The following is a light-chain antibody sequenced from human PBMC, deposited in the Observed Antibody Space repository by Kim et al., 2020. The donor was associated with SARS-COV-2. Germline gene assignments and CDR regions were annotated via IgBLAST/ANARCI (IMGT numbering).Light chain of an antibody. CDR1: SSNIGSNT. CDR2: SND. J-gene: IGLJ3*02. CDR3: ATWDDSLDVWM. V-gene: IGLV1-44*01. Sequence: QSVLTQPPSASGTPGQRVTISCSGSSSNIGSNTVNWYQQFPGTASKLLIDSNDRRPSGVSDRVSCSKSGTSASLAISGLQSEDEADYYCATWDDSLDVWMFGGGTKVTVL.